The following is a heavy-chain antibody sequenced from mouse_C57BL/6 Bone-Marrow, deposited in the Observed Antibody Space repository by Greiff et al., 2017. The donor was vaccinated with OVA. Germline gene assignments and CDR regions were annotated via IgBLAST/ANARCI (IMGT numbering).Heavy chain of an antibody. D-gene: IGHD1-1*02. CDR1: GFKLKGYH. V-gene: IGHV14-2*01. J-gene: IGHJ2*01. CDR2: IYPEDGET. CDR3: ARYRGKGYFDY. Sequence: VQLQQSGAEPVKPGAPVKFSCTASGFKLKGYHMHRGKQRTEQGLEWVGRIYPEDGETKNAPKFQGKATITADTSSNTAYLQLSSLTSEDTAVYYCARYRGKGYFDYWGQGTTLTVSS.